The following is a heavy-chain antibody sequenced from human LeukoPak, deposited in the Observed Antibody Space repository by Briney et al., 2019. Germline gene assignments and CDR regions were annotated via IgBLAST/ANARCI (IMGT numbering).Heavy chain of an antibody. CDR3: ARHAIYSGGYSYWFDP. Sequence: SETLSLTCTVSGGSVSSGSYYWSWLRQPPGKGLEWIGYIYYSGSTNYNPSLKSRASISVDKSKNLCSLRLSSVTAADTAVYYCARHAIYSGGYSYWFDPWGLGTLVTVSS. J-gene: IGHJ5*02. D-gene: IGHD1-26*01. CDR2: IYYSGST. CDR1: GGSVSSGSYY. V-gene: IGHV4-61*01.